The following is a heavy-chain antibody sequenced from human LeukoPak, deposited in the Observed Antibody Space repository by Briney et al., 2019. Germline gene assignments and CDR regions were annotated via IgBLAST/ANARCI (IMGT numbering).Heavy chain of an antibody. CDR1: GGTFSSYT. D-gene: IGHD6-13*01. CDR3: ARVAAAATVGAFDI. J-gene: IGHJ3*02. V-gene: IGHV1-69*02. CDR2: IIPILGIA. Sequence: ASVKVSXKASGGTFSSYTISWVRQAPGQGLEWMGRIIPILGIANYAQKFQGRVTITADKSTSTAYMELSSLRSEDTAVYYCARVAAAATVGAFDIWGQGTMVTVSS.